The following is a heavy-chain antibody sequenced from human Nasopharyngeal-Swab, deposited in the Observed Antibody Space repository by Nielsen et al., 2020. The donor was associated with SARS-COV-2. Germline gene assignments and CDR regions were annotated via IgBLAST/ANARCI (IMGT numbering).Heavy chain of an antibody. CDR3: ARVWVVPAANWFDP. V-gene: IGHV1-8*01. CDR2: MNPNSGNT. J-gene: IGHJ5*02. CDR1: GYTFTSYD. Sequence: ASVKVSCKASGYTFTSYDINWVRQATGQGLEWMGWMNPNSGNTGYAQKFQGRVTMTRNTSISTAYMELSSLRSEDTSVYYCARVWVVPAANWFDPWGQGTLVTVSS. D-gene: IGHD2-2*01.